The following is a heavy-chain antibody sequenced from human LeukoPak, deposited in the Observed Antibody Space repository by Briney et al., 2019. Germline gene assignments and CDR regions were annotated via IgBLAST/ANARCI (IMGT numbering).Heavy chain of an antibody. CDR2: IFGNGDTT. D-gene: IGHD3-10*01. V-gene: IGHV3-23*01. CDR1: GFSFSSYA. Sequence: PGGSLRLSCAASGFSFSSYAMNWVRQAPGKGLEWVSIIFGNGDTTYYVDSVKGRFTVSRDNSKDTLYLQMNDLRPDDTAIYYCAKRNTMVRGGPCFDYWGQGLLVTVSS. J-gene: IGHJ4*02. CDR3: AKRNTMVRGGPCFDY.